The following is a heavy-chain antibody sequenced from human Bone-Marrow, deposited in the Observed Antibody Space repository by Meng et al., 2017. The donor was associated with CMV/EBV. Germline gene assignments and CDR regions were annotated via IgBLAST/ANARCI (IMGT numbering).Heavy chain of an antibody. CDR3: ARDPSAPQYYYGMDV. CDR1: GFTFSGYA. CDR2: LDGGANNE. V-gene: IGHV3-23*01. J-gene: IGHJ6*02. Sequence: GESLKISCVASGFTFSGYAMTWVRQAPGRGLEWVSSLDGGANNEHYADSVKGRFTISRDNSRNTLDLQMNSLRAEDTAVYYCARDPSAPQYYYGMDVWGQGTTVTVS.